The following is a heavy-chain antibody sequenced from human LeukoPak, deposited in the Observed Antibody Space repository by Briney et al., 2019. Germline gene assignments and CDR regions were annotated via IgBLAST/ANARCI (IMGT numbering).Heavy chain of an antibody. CDR2: ISYDGSNK. V-gene: IGHV3-30*18. Sequence: GGSLRLSCAASGFTFSIYGMHWVRQAPGKGLEWVAVISYDGSNKYYADSVKGRFTISRDNSKNTLYLQMNSLRAEDTAVYYCAKDYSSSYGMDVWGQGTMVTVSS. CDR1: GFTFSIYG. CDR3: AKDYSSSYGMDV. D-gene: IGHD6-13*01. J-gene: IGHJ6*02.